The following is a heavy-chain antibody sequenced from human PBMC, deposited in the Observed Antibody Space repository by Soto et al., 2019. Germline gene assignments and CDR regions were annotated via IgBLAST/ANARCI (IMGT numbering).Heavy chain of an antibody. J-gene: IGHJ6*02. Sequence: QVQLVESGGGVVQPGRSLRLSCAASGFTFSSYGMHWVRQAPGKGLEWVAVIWYDGSNKYYTDSVKGRFTSSRDNSKNTLYLQINSLRAEDTAVYYCASEYCSGGSCYYYGMDVWGQGTTVTVSS. CDR2: IWYDGSNK. CDR3: ASEYCSGGSCYYYGMDV. V-gene: IGHV3-33*01. D-gene: IGHD2-15*01. CDR1: GFTFSSYG.